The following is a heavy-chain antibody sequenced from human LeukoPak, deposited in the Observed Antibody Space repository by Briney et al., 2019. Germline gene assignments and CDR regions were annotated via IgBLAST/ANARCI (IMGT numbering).Heavy chain of an antibody. CDR2: IYYSGTT. CDR3: ARAPSGCGGTCPSDH. D-gene: IGHD2-15*01. V-gene: IGHV4-39*07. Sequence: PSETLSLTCIVSGGSISNNNYYWDWIRQPPGKGLEWIGSIYYSGTTYYNPSLKSRVTMALDTSGNQVSLKLTPVTAADTAVYYCARAPSGCGGTCPSDHWGPGTLVTVSS. J-gene: IGHJ4*02. CDR1: GGSISNNNYY.